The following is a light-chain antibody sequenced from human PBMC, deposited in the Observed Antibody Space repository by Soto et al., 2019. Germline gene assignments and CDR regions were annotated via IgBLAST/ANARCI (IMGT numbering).Light chain of an antibody. J-gene: IGLJ1*01. V-gene: IGLV2-14*01. CDR3: SLYRSGRSKI. Sequence: QSVLTHPASGSGPPGQSITIACTGTSSDVGGYKYVSWYQHYPAKAPKLMIYKVNNRPSGDSNRLCGSKSDKTATRTTSQLQAEDEADYYCSLYRSGRSKIFGSGTKVTIL. CDR2: KVN. CDR1: SSDVGGYKY.